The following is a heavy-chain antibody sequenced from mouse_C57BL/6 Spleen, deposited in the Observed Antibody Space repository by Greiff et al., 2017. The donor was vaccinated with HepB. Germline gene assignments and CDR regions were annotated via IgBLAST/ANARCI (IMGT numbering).Heavy chain of an antibody. CDR2: ISSGGIST. D-gene: IGHD1-1*01. CDR1: GFTFSSYG. J-gene: IGHJ1*03. V-gene: IGHV5-6*02. Sequence: DVKLVESGGDLVKPGGSLKLSCAASGFTFSSYGMSWVRQTPDKRLEWVATISSGGISTYYPDSVRGPFTISRDNAKNTRYLQMSSLKSEDPAMDYDARHAPITTVVGEYFDVWGTVTTVTVAS. CDR3: ARHAPITTVVGEYFDV.